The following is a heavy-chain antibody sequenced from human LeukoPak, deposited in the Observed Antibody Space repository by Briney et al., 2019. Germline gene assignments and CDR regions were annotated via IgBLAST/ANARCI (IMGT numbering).Heavy chain of an antibody. CDR2: IYPGDSDT. D-gene: IGHD6-19*01. V-gene: IGHV5-51*01. J-gene: IGHJ4*02. CDR1: GYSFSSSA. CDR3: ARQGYSSGSLDY. Sequence: GESLQISCKASGYSFSSSAIGWVRQMPGKGLEWMGIIYPGDSDTRYSPSFQGQVTVSVDKSITTAYLQWSSLKASDSAMYYCARQGYSSGSLDYWGQGTLVTVSS.